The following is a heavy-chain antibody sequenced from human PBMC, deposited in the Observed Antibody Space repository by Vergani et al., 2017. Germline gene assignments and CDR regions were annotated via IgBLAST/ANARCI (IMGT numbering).Heavy chain of an antibody. CDR2: ISGSGGST. CDR3: AKTGDKALYYYYYYMDV. D-gene: IGHD1-26*01. Sequence: EVQLLESGGGLVQPGGSLRLSCAASGFTFSSYAMSWVRQAPGKGLEWVSAISGSGGSTYYADSVKGRFTISRDNSNNTLYLQMNSLRAEDTAVYYCAKTGDKALYYYYYYMDVWGKGTTVTVSS. V-gene: IGHV3-23*01. CDR1: GFTFSSYA. J-gene: IGHJ6*03.